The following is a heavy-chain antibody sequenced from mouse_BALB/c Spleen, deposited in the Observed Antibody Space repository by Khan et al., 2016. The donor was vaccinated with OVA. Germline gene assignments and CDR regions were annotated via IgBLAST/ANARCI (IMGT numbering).Heavy chain of an antibody. Sequence: QVQLQQPGPELVKPGGSVKMSCKASGYTFTDYVINWVKQRNGQGLEWLGEIYPGSGTTYYHEKFKGKATLSADKSSNTAYMQLSSLTAEDSAVYFCTKNYASWFAYWGQGTLVTVSA. CDR3: TKNYASWFAY. V-gene: IGHV1-77*01. CDR2: IYPGSGTT. J-gene: IGHJ3*01. CDR1: GYTFTDYV.